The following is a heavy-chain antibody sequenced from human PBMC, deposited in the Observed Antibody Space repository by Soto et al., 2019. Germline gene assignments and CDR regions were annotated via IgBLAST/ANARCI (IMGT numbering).Heavy chain of an antibody. CDR1: GFTFSSYG. CDR3: AKWGSTRQDAFDI. CDR2: ISYDGSNK. D-gene: IGHD2-15*01. V-gene: IGHV3-30*18. J-gene: IGHJ3*02. Sequence: PGGSLRLSCAASGFTFSSYGMHWVRQAPGKGLEWVAVISYDGSNKYYADSVKGRFTISRDNSKNTLYLQMNSLRAEDTAVYFCAKWGSTRQDAFDIPAQGTSVPVSS.